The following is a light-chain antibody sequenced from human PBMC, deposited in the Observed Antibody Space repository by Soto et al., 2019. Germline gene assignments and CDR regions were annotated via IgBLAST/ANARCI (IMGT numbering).Light chain of an antibody. J-gene: IGLJ1*01. CDR1: SSNIGAGYD. V-gene: IGLV1-40*01. CDR2: GNI. Sequence: SVVTPAPPESGAPGERGSIFCTGSSSNIGAGYDVHWYQQRPGTAPQLLIFGNINRPSGVPDRFSGSKSGTSASLAITGLQAEDEGDYYCQSYDSTLSARYVFGTGTKVTVL. CDR3: QSYDSTLSARYV.